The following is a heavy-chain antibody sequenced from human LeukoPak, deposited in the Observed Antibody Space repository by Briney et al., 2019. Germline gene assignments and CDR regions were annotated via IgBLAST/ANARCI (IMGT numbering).Heavy chain of an antibody. CDR1: GGSFSAYY. Sequence: SETLSLTCAVYGGSFSAYYWTWIRQPPGKGLEWIGEINHSGNTNYNPSLKSRVTISVDTSKNQFSLKLSSVTAADTAIYYCAREGSSIAALGYWGQEPWSPSPQ. CDR2: INHSGNT. V-gene: IGHV4-34*01. D-gene: IGHD6-6*01. J-gene: IGHJ4*01. CDR3: AREGSSIAALGY.